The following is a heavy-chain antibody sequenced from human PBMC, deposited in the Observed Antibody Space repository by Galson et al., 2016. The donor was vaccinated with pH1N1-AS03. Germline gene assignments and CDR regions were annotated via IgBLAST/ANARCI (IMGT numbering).Heavy chain of an antibody. J-gene: IGHJ4*02. D-gene: IGHD4-17*01. CDR3: ARAHSNADYVPDF. CDR2: ISAYSGDT. Sequence: SVKVSCKASGYSFPTYRFNWVRQAPGQGLEWLGWISAYSGDTHYARKFQGRVTLTTDTSTNTAYMELRSLTSDDTAVYYCARAHSNADYVPDFWGQGTRVTVPS. CDR1: GYSFPTYR. V-gene: IGHV1-18*04.